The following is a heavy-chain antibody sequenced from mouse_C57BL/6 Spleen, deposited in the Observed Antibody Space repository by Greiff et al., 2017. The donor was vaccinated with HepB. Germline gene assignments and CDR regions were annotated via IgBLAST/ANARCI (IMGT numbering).Heavy chain of an antibody. CDR3: ARGGGNSKAGDY. D-gene: IGHD2-5*01. CDR1: GYTFTSYW. Sequence: VQLQQPGAELVRPGSSVKLSCKASGYTFTSYWMHWVKQRPGQGLEWIGNIYPSDSETHYNQKFKDKATLTVDKSSSTAYMQLSSLTSEDAAVYDYARGGGNSKAGDYWGQGTTLTVSS. V-gene: IGHV1-61*01. CDR2: IYPSDSET. J-gene: IGHJ2*01.